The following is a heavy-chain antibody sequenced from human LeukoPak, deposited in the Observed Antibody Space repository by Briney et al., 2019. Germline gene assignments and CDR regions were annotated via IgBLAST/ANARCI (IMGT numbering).Heavy chain of an antibody. J-gene: IGHJ6*03. CDR3: AKDLVRGRFTYYMDV. V-gene: IGHV3-23*01. D-gene: IGHD3-10*01. Sequence: GGSLRLSCAASGFIFSRYAISWVRQAPGKGLEWVSAISVTGGTTYYADSVKGRFTISRDNSKNTLYLQMNSLRAEDTAVYYCAKDLVRGRFTYYMDVWGKGTTVTISS. CDR1: GFIFSRYA. CDR2: ISVTGGTT.